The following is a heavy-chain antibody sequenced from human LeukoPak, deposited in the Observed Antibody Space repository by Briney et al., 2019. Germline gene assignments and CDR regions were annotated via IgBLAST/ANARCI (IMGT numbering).Heavy chain of an antibody. Sequence: GGSLRLSRAASGFTVDSNYLSWVRQAPGKGLEWVSTIYTGGNTYYAASVKGRFTISRDFSKNTVFLHMNSLRAEDTAMYYCARGDDSGYYDYFDYWGQGALVTVSS. CDR2: IYTGGNT. D-gene: IGHD3-22*01. CDR3: ARGDDSGYYDYFDY. V-gene: IGHV3-53*01. J-gene: IGHJ4*02. CDR1: GFTVDSNY.